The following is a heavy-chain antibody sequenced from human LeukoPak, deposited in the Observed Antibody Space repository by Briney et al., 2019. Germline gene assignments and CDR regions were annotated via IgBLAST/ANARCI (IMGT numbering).Heavy chain of an antibody. V-gene: IGHV1-2*02. Sequence: SVKVSCKASGYTFTDYYMHWARQAPGQGLEWMGWVNPNSGGTNYAQKFQGRVTMTRDTSISTASMELSRLRSDDTAVYYCVRYSIAVAGPYNWFDPWGQGTLVTVSS. D-gene: IGHD6-19*01. J-gene: IGHJ5*02. CDR2: VNPNSGGT. CDR3: VRYSIAVAGPYNWFDP. CDR1: GYTFTDYY.